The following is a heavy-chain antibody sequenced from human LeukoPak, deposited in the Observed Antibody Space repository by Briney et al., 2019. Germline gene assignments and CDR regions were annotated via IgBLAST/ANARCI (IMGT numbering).Heavy chain of an antibody. CDR1: GGSISSGGYY. D-gene: IGHD5-12*01. J-gene: IGHJ4*02. Sequence: NPWETLSLTCTVSGGSISSGGYYWSWIRQHPGKGLEWIGYIYYSGSTYYNPSLKSRVTISVDTSKNQFSLKLSSVTAADTAVYYCAREWHHVFDYWGQGNLVTVSS. CDR3: AREWHHVFDY. CDR2: IYYSGST. V-gene: IGHV4-31*03.